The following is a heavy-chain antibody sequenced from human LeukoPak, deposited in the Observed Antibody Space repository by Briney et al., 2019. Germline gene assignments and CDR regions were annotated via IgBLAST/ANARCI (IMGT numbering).Heavy chain of an antibody. V-gene: IGHV1-2*02. CDR3: ARDLSGSYWGGCDY. CDR2: INPNSGGT. Sequence: ASVTVSCKASGYTFTDYYMHWVRQAPGQGLEWMGWINPNSGGTNYAQKFQGRVIMTRDTSISTAYMELSSLRSDDTAVYYCARDLSGSYWGGCDYWGQGTLVTVSS. J-gene: IGHJ4*02. CDR1: GYTFTDYY. D-gene: IGHD1-26*01.